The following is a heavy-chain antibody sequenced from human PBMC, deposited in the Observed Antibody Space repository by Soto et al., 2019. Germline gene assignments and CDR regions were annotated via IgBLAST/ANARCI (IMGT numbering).Heavy chain of an antibody. V-gene: IGHV1-69*02. J-gene: IGHJ4*02. CDR3: AHGSGSYSADFDY. D-gene: IGHD3-10*01. CDR1: GGTFSSYT. CDR2: IIPIIGIA. Sequence: QVQLVPSGAEVKKPGSSVNVSCKASGGTFSSYTISWVRQAPGQGLEWMVRIIPIIGIANYAEKFQGRVTITADKNTSTAYMELSSLRSEETAVYYCAHGSGSYSADFDYWGQGPLVNVSA.